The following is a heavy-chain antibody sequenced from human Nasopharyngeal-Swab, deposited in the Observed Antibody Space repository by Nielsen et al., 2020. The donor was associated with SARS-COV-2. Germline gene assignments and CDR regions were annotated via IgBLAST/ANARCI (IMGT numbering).Heavy chain of an antibody. CDR2: IYPGDSDT. CDR3: ARPGGYSGGRVDY. J-gene: IGHJ4*02. CDR1: GYSFTSYW. D-gene: IGHD6-19*01. Sequence: KVSCKGSGYSFTSYWIGWVRQMAGKGLEWVGIIYPGDSDTRYSPSFQGQVTISADKSISTAYLQWSSLKASDTAMYYCARPGGYSGGRVDYWGQGTLVTVSS. V-gene: IGHV5-51*01.